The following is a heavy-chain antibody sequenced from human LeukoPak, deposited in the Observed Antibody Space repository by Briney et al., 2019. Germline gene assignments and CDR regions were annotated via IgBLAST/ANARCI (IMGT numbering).Heavy chain of an antibody. D-gene: IGHD3-22*01. Sequence: HPGGSLRLSCAASGFTFNIYAMSWVRQAPGKGLEWVSAMSGSGGSTYYADSVKGRFTISRDNSKNTLYLQVNSLRAGDTALYYCAKTSEPYYNIGKALDFWGQGTLVTVSS. CDR3: AKTSEPYYNIGKALDF. CDR2: MSGSGGST. V-gene: IGHV3-23*01. CDR1: GFTFNIYA. J-gene: IGHJ4*02.